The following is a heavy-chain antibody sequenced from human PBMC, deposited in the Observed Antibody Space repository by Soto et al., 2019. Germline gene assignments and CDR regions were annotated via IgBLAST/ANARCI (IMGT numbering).Heavy chain of an antibody. Sequence: GGSLRLSCAASGFTFSSYSMNWVRQAPGKGLEWVSSISSSSSYIYYADSVKGRFTISRDNAKNSLYLQMNSLRAEDTAVYYCARAHDFWSGYYPFDYWGQGTLVTVSS. D-gene: IGHD3-3*01. V-gene: IGHV3-21*01. CDR1: GFTFSSYS. CDR2: ISSSSSYI. CDR3: ARAHDFWSGYYPFDY. J-gene: IGHJ4*02.